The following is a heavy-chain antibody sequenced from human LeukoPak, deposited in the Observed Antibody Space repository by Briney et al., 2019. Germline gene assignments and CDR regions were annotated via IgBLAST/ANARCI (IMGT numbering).Heavy chain of an antibody. D-gene: IGHD2-15*01. CDR3: ARDDKDTAY. CDR2: ISDSGGRT. J-gene: IGHJ4*02. Sequence: GGSLRLSCAVSGITISNYGMSWVRQAPGKGLEWVAGISDSGGRTNYADSVKGRFTISRDNAKNSLYLQMNSLRAEDTAVYYCARDDKDTAYWGQGTLVTVSS. V-gene: IGHV3-23*01. CDR1: GITISNYG.